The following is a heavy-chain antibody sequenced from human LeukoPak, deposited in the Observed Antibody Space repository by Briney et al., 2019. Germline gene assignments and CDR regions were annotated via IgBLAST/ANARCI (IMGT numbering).Heavy chain of an antibody. V-gene: IGHV4-4*07. Sequence: SETLSLTCTVSGGSISSYYWSWIRQPAGKGLEWIGRIFTSGSTNYNPSLKSRVTMSVDTSKNQFSLKLSSVTAADTAVYYCARACCGGDLHNFDYWGQGTLVTVSS. CDR2: IFTSGST. J-gene: IGHJ4*02. CDR3: ARACCGGDLHNFDY. D-gene: IGHD2-21*02. CDR1: GGSISSYY.